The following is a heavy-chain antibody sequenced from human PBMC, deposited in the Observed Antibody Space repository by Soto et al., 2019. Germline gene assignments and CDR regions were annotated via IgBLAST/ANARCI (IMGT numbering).Heavy chain of an antibody. Sequence: PSETLSLTCTLNRNSILSYYWSWIQQPTREGLKRIRYIYYSGSTNYNPSLNSRVTISVDTSNNQFSLNLSSVTAADTAVYYWARVKWSSSWLREDYGMDVWGQGTTVT. CDR1: RNSILSYY. J-gene: IGHJ6*02. V-gene: IGHV4-59*01. CDR2: IYYSGST. D-gene: IGHD6-13*01. CDR3: ARVKWSSSWLREDYGMDV.